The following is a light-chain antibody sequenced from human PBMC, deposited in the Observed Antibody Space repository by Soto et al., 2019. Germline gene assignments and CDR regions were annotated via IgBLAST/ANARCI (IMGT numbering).Light chain of an antibody. CDR1: SSDFGGYNY. V-gene: IGLV2-14*03. J-gene: IGLJ1*01. CDR2: DVS. Sequence: QSALTQPASVSGSPGQSITISCTGTSSDFGGYNYVSWYQQHPGKAPKLIIYDVSDRPSGISSRFSASKSGNTASLTISGLQAEDEADYYCCSYTSSSTPWVFGTGTRSPS. CDR3: CSYTSSSTPWV.